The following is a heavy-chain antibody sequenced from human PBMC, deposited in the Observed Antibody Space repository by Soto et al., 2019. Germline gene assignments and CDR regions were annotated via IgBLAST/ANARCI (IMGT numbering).Heavy chain of an antibody. V-gene: IGHV4-59*01. CDR3: ARTNGATLTDYYFDY. CDR2: IYYSGGT. Sequence: SETLSLTCTVSGGSIISYYCICIRHPPGKGLEWIGYIYYSGGTNYNPSLKSRVTISVDTSKNQFSLKLSSVTAADTAVYYCARTNGATLTDYYFDYWGQGALVTVSS. D-gene: IGHD1-26*01. J-gene: IGHJ4*02. CDR1: GGSIISYY.